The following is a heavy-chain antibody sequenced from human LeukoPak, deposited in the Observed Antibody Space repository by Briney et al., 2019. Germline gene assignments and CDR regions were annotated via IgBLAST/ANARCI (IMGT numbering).Heavy chain of an antibody. J-gene: IGHJ6*03. CDR2: SKSKTDGGTT. Sequence: PGGSLRLSCAASGFTFSNAWMSWVRQAPGKGLDWVGRSKSKTDGGTTDYAAPVKGRFTISRDDSKNTLYLQMNSLKTEDTAVYYCTRRGSYRYYYYYYYMDVWCKGNTVTISS. CDR3: TRRGSYRYYYYYYYMDV. V-gene: IGHV3-15*01. D-gene: IGHD1-26*01. CDR1: GFTFSNAW.